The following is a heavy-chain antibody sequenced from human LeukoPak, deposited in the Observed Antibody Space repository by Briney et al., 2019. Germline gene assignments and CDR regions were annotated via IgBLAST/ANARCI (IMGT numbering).Heavy chain of an antibody. D-gene: IGHD6-19*01. Sequence: GGCLRLSCAASGFILNSYIVNWVRQAPGKGLEWVSVISGSGGATYYADSVKGRFTISRDNSKNTLYLQMNSLRAEDTAVYYCAKTRVAGYYFDYWGQGTLVTVSS. CDR3: AKTRVAGYYFDY. CDR1: GFILNSYI. J-gene: IGHJ4*02. V-gene: IGHV3-23*01. CDR2: ISGSGGAT.